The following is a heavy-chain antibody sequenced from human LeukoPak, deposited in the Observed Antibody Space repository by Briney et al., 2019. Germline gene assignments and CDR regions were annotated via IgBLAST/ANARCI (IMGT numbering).Heavy chain of an antibody. CDR3: ARDLRTIAVAGYNWFDP. J-gene: IGHJ5*02. D-gene: IGHD6-19*01. CDR2: ISAYNGNT. V-gene: IGHV1-18*03. CDR1: GYTFTSYG. Sequence: ASVKVSCKASGYTFTSYGISWVRQAPGQGLEWMGWISAYNGNTNYAQKLQGRVTMTTDTSTSTAYMELRSLRSDDMAVYYCARDLRTIAVAGYNWFDPWGQGTLVTVSS.